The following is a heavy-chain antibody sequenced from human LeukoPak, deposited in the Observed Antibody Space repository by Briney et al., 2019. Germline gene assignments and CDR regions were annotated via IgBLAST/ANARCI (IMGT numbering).Heavy chain of an antibody. CDR1: GFTCSSYS. J-gene: IGHJ4*02. Sequence: GGSLRLSCAASGFTCSSYSMNWVRQTPGKGLEWVSSISSTSTYIYYADSVKGRFTISRDNSKNTLYLQMNSLRAEDTAVYYCAKDGSGSYWSASDYWGQGTLVAVSS. D-gene: IGHD3-10*01. V-gene: IGHV3-21*04. CDR2: ISSTSTYI. CDR3: AKDGSGSYWSASDY.